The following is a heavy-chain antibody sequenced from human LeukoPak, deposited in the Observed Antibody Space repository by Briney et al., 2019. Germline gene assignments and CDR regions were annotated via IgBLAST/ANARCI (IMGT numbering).Heavy chain of an antibody. Sequence: SVKVSCKASGGTFSSYAISWVRQAPGQGLEWMGGIIPIFGTANYAQKFQGRVTITADESTSTAYMELRSLRSDDTAVYYCARVDAGSSEFDYWGQGTLVTVSS. V-gene: IGHV1-69*01. CDR3: ARVDAGSSEFDY. CDR1: GGTFSSYA. CDR2: IIPIFGTA. D-gene: IGHD3-10*01. J-gene: IGHJ4*02.